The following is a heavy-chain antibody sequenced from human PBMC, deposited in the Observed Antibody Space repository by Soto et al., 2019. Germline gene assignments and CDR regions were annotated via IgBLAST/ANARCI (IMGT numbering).Heavy chain of an antibody. V-gene: IGHV1-8*01. CDR2: MNPNSGNR. Sequence: ASVKVSCQASGYTFTSYDIHWVLHATGQGLKRMGWMNPNSGNRGYAQKFQGRFTMTRNTRISTAYMELSSLRSEDTAVYYCARARRPSSGWYLTPGYWGQGTRVTVSS. CDR1: GYTFTSYD. D-gene: IGHD6-19*01. CDR3: ARARRPSSGWYLTPGY. J-gene: IGHJ4*02.